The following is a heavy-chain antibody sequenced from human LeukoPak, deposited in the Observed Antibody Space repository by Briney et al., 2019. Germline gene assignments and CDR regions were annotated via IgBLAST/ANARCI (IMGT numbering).Heavy chain of an antibody. V-gene: IGHV1-2*02. Sequence: ASVKVSCEASGYTFTGYYMHWVRQAPGQGLEWMGWINPNSGGTNYAQKFQGRVTMTRDTSISTAYMELSRLRSDDTAVYYCARDTATSYGWFDPWGQGTLVTVSS. D-gene: IGHD5-18*01. CDR2: INPNSGGT. CDR1: GYTFTGYY. CDR3: ARDTATSYGWFDP. J-gene: IGHJ5*02.